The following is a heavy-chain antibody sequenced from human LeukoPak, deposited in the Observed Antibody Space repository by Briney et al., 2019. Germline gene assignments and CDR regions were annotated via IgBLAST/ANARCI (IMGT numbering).Heavy chain of an antibody. V-gene: IGHV3-23*01. CDR1: GFTFSSYG. CDR3: ASRPRITMIVVVP. Sequence: GGSLRLSCAASGFTFSSYGMSWVRQAPGKGLEWVSAISGSGGSTYYADSVKGRFTISRDNSKNTLYLQMNSLRAGDTAVYYCASRPRITMIVVVPWGQGTLVTVSS. D-gene: IGHD3-22*01. CDR2: ISGSGGST. J-gene: IGHJ4*02.